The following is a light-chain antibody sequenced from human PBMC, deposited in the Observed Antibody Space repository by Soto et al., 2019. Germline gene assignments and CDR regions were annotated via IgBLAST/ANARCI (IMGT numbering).Light chain of an antibody. Sequence: IELTQSPGTLSLSPGERAILSCRASQYVASRLAWYQHKPGQAPSLLIYYMSKRATGIPARFSGSGSGTDFTLTISILAPDDVAIYYCHQRQSWPLTFGQGTKVDIK. V-gene: IGKV3-11*01. CDR2: YMS. J-gene: IGKJ1*01. CDR3: HQRQSWPLT. CDR1: QYVASR.